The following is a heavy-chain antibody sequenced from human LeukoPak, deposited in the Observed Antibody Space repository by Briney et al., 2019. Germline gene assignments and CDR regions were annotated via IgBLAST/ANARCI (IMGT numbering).Heavy chain of an antibody. J-gene: IGHJ6*02. CDR1: GFTLSNYA. Sequence: GGSLRLSCAAFGFTLSNYAMSWVRQAPGKGLEWVSTISATAGTTWYADSVRGRFTSSRDNSRNMLFLQMHSLTVDDTAIYYCVKDQRVGDCSTISCYRRLRAYYGMEVWGQGTTVTVSS. V-gene: IGHV3-23*01. CDR3: VKDQRVGDCSTISCYRRLRAYYGMEV. CDR2: ISATAGTT. D-gene: IGHD2-2*01.